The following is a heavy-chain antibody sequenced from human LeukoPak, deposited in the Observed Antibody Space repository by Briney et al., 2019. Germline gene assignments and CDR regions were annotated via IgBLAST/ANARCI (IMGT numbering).Heavy chain of an antibody. CDR2: IYPGDSDT. J-gene: IGHJ6*02. CDR3: ARSYYDSSGYSRAGSYGMDV. CDR1: GYSFTSYW. D-gene: IGHD3-22*01. V-gene: IGHV5-51*01. Sequence: GESLKISCKGSGYSFTSYWIGWVRQMPGKGLEWMGIIYPGDSDTRYSPSFQGQVTISADKSISTAYLQWSSLKASDTAMYYCARSYYDSSGYSRAGSYGMDVWGQGTTVTVPS.